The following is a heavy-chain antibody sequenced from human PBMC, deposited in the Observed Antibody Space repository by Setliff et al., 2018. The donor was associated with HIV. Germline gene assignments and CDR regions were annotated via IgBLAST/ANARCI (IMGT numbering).Heavy chain of an antibody. V-gene: IGHV4-31*02. J-gene: IGHJ4*02. CDR2: VYYSGST. D-gene: IGHD3-3*01. CDR3: ARGPFVLRFLERLVYFDY. CDR1: GGSISSSGYY. Sequence: SETLSLTCSVSGGSISSSGYYWSWIRQHPGKGLDWIGRVYYSGSTDYNPSLQSRATLSVDTSKNQFSLKLTSVIAADTAIYYCARGPFVLRFLERLVYFDYWGPGTLVTVSS.